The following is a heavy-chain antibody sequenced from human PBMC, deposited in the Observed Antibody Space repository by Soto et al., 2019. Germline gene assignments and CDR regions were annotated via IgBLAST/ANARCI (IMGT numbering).Heavy chain of an antibody. CDR1: GYTFSTYD. D-gene: IGHD6-13*01. CDR2: ITGGSSKI. V-gene: IGHV3-48*02. J-gene: IGHJ6*02. Sequence: GGSLRLSCVGSGYTFSTYDMNWVRQAPGKGLEWVSFITGGSSKIYYADSVRGRFTISRENAKNSLFLEMNSLRDEDTAVYYCARAAGYYYGTDVWGQGTTVTVSS. CDR3: ARAAGYYYGTDV.